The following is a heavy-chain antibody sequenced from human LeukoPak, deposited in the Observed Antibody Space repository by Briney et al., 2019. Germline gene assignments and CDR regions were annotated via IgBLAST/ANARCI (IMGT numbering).Heavy chain of an antibody. CDR1: GGSISSSTDY. CDR3: ARSRDYLWGRYPPGAFDI. D-gene: IGHD3-16*02. V-gene: IGHV4-39*07. CDR2: IYYSGST. Sequence: SETLSLTCTVSGGSISSSTDYWGWIRQPPGKGLEWIGSIYYSGSTYYKPSLKSRVTISVDTSKNQFSLKLSSVTAADTAVYYCARSRDYLWGRYPPGAFDIWGQGTMVTVSS. J-gene: IGHJ3*02.